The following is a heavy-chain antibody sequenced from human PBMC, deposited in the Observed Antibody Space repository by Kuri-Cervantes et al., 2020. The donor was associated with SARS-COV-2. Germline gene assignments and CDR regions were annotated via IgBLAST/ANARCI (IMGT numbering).Heavy chain of an antibody. Sequence: LSLTCAASGFTFSSYGMHWVRQAPGKGLEWVAFIRYDGSNKYYADSVKGRFTISRDNSKNTLYLQMNSLRAEDTAVYYCARDPIRGYCSSTSCLPRGVWFDPWGQGTLVTVSS. J-gene: IGHJ5*02. CDR2: IRYDGSNK. CDR3: ARDPIRGYCSSTSCLPRGVWFDP. V-gene: IGHV3-30*02. D-gene: IGHD2-2*01. CDR1: GFTFSSYG.